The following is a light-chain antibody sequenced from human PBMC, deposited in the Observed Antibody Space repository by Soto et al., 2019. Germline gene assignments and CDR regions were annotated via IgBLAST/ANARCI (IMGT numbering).Light chain of an antibody. CDR3: QQYGNFPYT. V-gene: IGKV3-20*01. Sequence: EIVLTQSPGTLSLSPGERAALSCRASQSVPSDWLAWYRHKPGQAPRLLIYGASIRATGVPDRVSGSGSGTDFTLTINRLEPEDFAVYYCQQYGNFPYTFGQGTKLESK. CDR1: QSVPSDW. CDR2: GAS. J-gene: IGKJ2*01.